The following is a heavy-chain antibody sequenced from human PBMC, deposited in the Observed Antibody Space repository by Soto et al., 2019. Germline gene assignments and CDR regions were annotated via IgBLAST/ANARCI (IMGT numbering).Heavy chain of an antibody. V-gene: IGHV4-31*03. CDR1: GGSISSGGYY. Sequence: TLSLTCTVSGGSISSGGYYWSWIRQHPGKGLEWIGYIYYSGSTYYNPSLKSRVTISVDTSKNQFSLKLSSVTAADTAVYYCASRGGTYCSGGSCSYFDYWGQGTLVTVSS. CDR3: ASRGGTYCSGGSCSYFDY. CDR2: IYYSGST. D-gene: IGHD2-15*01. J-gene: IGHJ4*02.